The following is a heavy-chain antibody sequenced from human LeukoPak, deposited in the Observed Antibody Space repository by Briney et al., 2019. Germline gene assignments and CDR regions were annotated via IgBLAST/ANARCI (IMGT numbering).Heavy chain of an antibody. D-gene: IGHD6-13*01. V-gene: IGHV5-51*01. Sequence: AGESLKISCKRSGYIFTTYWIGWVRQMPGKGLEWMGIIYPGDSDPRYSPSFQGQVTISADKSISTAYLQWSSLKASDSAMYYCVRHGLGSSWFGFDYWGQGTLVTVSS. CDR1: GYIFTTYW. CDR2: IYPGDSDP. CDR3: VRHGLGSSWFGFDY. J-gene: IGHJ4*02.